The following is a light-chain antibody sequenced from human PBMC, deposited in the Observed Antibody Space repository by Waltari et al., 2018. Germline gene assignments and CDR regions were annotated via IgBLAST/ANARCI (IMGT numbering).Light chain of an antibody. CDR2: WAS. Sequence: DIVMTQFPDSLAVSLGERATINCKSSQSVLYSSNDQNYLAWYQQKPGQPPKLLIYWASTRESGVPDRFTGSGSGTDFTLTISSLQAEDVAVYFCQQYYSSPLTFGGGTKVEIK. J-gene: IGKJ4*01. CDR1: QSVLYSSNDQNY. V-gene: IGKV4-1*01. CDR3: QQYYSSPLT.